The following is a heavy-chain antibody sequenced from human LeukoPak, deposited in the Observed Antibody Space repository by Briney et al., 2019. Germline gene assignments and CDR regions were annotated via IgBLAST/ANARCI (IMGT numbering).Heavy chain of an antibody. CDR2: ISGSGGST. J-gene: IGHJ4*02. CDR1: GFTFSSYA. CDR3: AKVRRKGDTNYFDY. D-gene: IGHD2-21*02. Sequence: PGGSLRLSCAASGFTFSSYAMSWVRQAPGKGLEWVSAISGSGGSTYYADSVKGRFTSSRDNSKNTLYLQMNSLRAEDTAVYYCAKVRRKGDTNYFDYWGQGTLVTVSS. V-gene: IGHV3-23*01.